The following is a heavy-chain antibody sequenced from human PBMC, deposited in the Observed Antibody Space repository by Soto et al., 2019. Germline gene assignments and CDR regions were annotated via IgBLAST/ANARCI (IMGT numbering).Heavy chain of an antibody. Sequence: QVQLVQSGAEVKKPGASVKVSCKASGYTFTSYYMHWVRQAPGQGLEWMGIINPSGGSTSYAQKFQGRVTMTRDTSTSTVYMELSSLRSEDTAVYYCARDAGVSTIFGVARNYYYGMDVWGQGTTVTVSS. CDR3: ARDAGVSTIFGVARNYYYGMDV. CDR2: INPSGGST. J-gene: IGHJ6*02. V-gene: IGHV1-46*01. CDR1: GYTFTSYY. D-gene: IGHD3-3*01.